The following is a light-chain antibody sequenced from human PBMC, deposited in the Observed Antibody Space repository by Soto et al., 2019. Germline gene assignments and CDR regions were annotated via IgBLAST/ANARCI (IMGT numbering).Light chain of an antibody. J-gene: IGKJ5*01. CDR1: QDISNY. CDR3: QQYDNLPIT. Sequence: DIQMTQSPSSLSASVGDRVTITCQASQDISNYLNWYQQKPGKAPKLLIYDASNLETGVPSRFSGSGSGTDFTFTISSLQPEDIATYYCQQYDNLPITFGQGIRLESK. V-gene: IGKV1-33*01. CDR2: DAS.